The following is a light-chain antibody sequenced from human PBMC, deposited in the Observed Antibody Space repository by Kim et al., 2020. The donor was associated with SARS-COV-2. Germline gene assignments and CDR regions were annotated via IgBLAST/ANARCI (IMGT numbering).Light chain of an antibody. Sequence: SSELTQDPAVSVALGQTVRITCQGDSLRSYYASWYQQKPGQAPVLVIYGKNNRPSGIPDRFSGSSSGNTASLTIPGAQAEDEADYYCNSRDSSGNLWVFGGGTQLTVL. CDR2: GKN. J-gene: IGLJ3*02. V-gene: IGLV3-19*01. CDR1: SLRSYY. CDR3: NSRDSSGNLWV.